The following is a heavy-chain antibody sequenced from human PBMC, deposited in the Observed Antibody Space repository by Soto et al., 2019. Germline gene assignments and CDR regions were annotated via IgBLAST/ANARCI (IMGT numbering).Heavy chain of an antibody. Sequence: SETLSLTCTVSGGSISSSSYYWGWIRQPPGKGLEWIGSIYYSGSTYYNPSLKSRVTISVDTSKNQFSLKLSSVTAADTAVYYCARQIGDYYYYGMDVWGQGTTVTVSS. V-gene: IGHV4-39*01. J-gene: IGHJ6*02. D-gene: IGHD3-16*01. CDR3: ARQIGDYYYYGMDV. CDR2: IYYSGST. CDR1: GGSISSSSYY.